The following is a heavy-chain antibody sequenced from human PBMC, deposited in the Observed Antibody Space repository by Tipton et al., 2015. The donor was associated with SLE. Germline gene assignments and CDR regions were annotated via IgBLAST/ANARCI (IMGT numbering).Heavy chain of an antibody. CDR1: GGSITNYY. CDR3: VRDGGGDSVPVYYFGMDV. V-gene: IGHV4-4*07. Sequence: TLSLTCTVSGGSITNYYYNWIRQPPGRGLEWVGRVSSSVNTKYNPSFNGRVTISVDTSKNQLFLKLNSVTAADTAVYYCVRDGGGDSVPVYYFGMDVWGQGTKVTVSS. J-gene: IGHJ6*02. CDR2: VSSSVNT. D-gene: IGHD3-10*01.